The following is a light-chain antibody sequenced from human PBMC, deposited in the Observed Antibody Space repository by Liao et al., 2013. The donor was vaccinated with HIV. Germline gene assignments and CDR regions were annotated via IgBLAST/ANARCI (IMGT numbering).Light chain of an antibody. J-gene: IGLJ3*02. CDR2: YDN. CDR1: NIGTNS. Sequence: SYELTQPPSVSVAPGKTAGISCGGNNIGTNSVHWYQQRPGQAPVLVIYYDNDRPSGIPERFSGSNSGNTATLTISRVEGGDEADYYCQVWDSSGDHPRVFGGGTKLTVL. V-gene: IGLV3-21*04. CDR3: QVWDSSGDHPRV.